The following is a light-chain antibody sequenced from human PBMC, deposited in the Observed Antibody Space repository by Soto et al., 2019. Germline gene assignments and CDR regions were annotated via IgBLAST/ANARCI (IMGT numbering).Light chain of an antibody. CDR3: QQYGSSSFT. J-gene: IGKJ2*01. V-gene: IGKV3-20*01. Sequence: EIVLTQSPGTLSLSPGEGATLSCRASQSVASSYLAWYQQKPGQAPRLIIYGASNRATGTPDRFSGGGSGTDFPLTISRLEPEEFAVYYCQQYGSSSFTFGQGTKREIK. CDR1: QSVASSY. CDR2: GAS.